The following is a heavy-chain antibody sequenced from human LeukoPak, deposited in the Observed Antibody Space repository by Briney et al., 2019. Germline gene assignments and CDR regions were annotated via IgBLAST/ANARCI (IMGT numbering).Heavy chain of an antibody. CDR2: ISYDGSNK. D-gene: IGHD2-2*01. Sequence: GRSLRLSCAASGFTFSSYAMHWVRQAPGKGLEWVAVISYDGSNKYYADSVKGRFTISRDNAKNSLYLQMNSLRAEDTAVYYCARDSSNIVVVPAAIRRAYYMDVWGKGTTVTVSS. CDR1: GFTFSSYA. V-gene: IGHV3-30-3*01. J-gene: IGHJ6*03. CDR3: ARDSSNIVVVPAAIRRAYYMDV.